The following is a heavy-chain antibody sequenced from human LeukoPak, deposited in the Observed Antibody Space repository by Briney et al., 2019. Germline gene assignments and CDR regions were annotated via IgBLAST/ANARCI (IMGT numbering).Heavy chain of an antibody. J-gene: IGHJ4*02. CDR2: ISGSGGST. D-gene: IGHD6-19*01. CDR3: AKSEAVAGIADY. Sequence: GGSLRLSCAASGFTFSSYAMSWVRQAPGKGLEWVSAISGSGGSTYYADSVKGRFTVSRDNSKNTLYLQMNSLRAEDTAVYYCAKSEAVAGIADYWGQGTLVTVPS. CDR1: GFTFSSYA. V-gene: IGHV3-23*01.